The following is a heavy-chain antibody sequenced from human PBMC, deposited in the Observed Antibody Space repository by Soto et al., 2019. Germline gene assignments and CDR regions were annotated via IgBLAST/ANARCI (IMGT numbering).Heavy chain of an antibody. CDR3: ARDMSPGVGPAARPYYYGMDV. CDR1: GFTFSSYG. J-gene: IGHJ6*02. Sequence: GGSLRLSCAASGFTFSSYGMHWVRQAPGKGLEWVAVIWYDGSNKYYADSVKGRFTISRDNSKNTLYLQMNSLRAEDTAVYYCARDMSPGVGPAARPYYYGMDVWGQGTTVTVSS. D-gene: IGHD2-2*02. V-gene: IGHV3-33*01. CDR2: IWYDGSNK.